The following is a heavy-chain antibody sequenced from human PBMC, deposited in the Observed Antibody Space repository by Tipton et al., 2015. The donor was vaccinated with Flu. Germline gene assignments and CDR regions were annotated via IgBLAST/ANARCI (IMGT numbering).Heavy chain of an antibody. CDR2: IYHSGTT. Sequence: TLSLTCSVSGYSIRSAYYWGWVRRPPGKGLEWIGTIYHSGTTYYNPSLKSRLTISVDTSKNQFSLRLSSVTAADTAVYYCARHTGDSVGGVIDYWGQGTLVTVSS. V-gene: IGHV4-38-2*01. CDR3: ARHTGDSVGGVIDY. CDR1: GYSIRSAYY. D-gene: IGHD3-16*01. J-gene: IGHJ4*02.